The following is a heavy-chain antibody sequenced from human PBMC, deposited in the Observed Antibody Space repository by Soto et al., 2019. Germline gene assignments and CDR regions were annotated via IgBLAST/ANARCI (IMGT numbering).Heavy chain of an antibody. CDR2: INPSGGST. CDR3: AREANSYGSGSYYPDY. Sequence: ASVKVSCKASGYTFTSYYMHWVRQAPGQGLEWMGIINPSGGSTSYAQKFQGRVTMTRDTSTSTVYMELSSLRSEDTAVYYCAREANSYGSGSYYPDYWGQGTLVTVSS. D-gene: IGHD3-10*01. CDR1: GYTFTSYY. J-gene: IGHJ4*02. V-gene: IGHV1-46*01.